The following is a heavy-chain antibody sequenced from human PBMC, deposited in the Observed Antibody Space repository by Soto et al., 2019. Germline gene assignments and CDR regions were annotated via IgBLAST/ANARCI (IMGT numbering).Heavy chain of an antibody. J-gene: IGHJ5*02. V-gene: IGHV4-34*01. CDR3: VRDGTKTLRDWFDP. D-gene: IGHD1-1*01. Sequence: PSETLSLTCAVYGGSFSGYYWSWIRQPPGKGLEWIGEINHSGSTNYNPSLESRVTVSVDTSKNQFSLKLSSVTAADTAVYYCVRDGTKTLRDWFDPWGQGISVTVSS. CDR2: INHSGST. CDR1: GGSFSGYY.